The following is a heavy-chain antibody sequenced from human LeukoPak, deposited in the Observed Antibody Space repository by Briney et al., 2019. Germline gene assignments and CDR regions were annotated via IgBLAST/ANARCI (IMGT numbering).Heavy chain of an antibody. D-gene: IGHD2-15*01. CDR2: IYYSGST. J-gene: IGHJ6*03. V-gene: IGHV4-59*01. CDR1: GGSISSYY. CDR3: ARVRGSAEFHYMDV. Sequence: SETLSLTCTVSGGSISSYYWSWIRQPPGKGLEWIGYIYYSGSTNYNPSPKSRVTISVDTSKNQFSLKLSSVTAADTAMYYCARVRGSAEFHYMDVWGKGTTVTVSS.